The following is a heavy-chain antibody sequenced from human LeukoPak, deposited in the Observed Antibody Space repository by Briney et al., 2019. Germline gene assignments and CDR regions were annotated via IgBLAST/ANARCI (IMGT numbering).Heavy chain of an antibody. J-gene: IGHJ4*02. CDR1: GFTFSSYN. CDR3: ARDPEDGDF. Sequence: GGSLRLSCAASGFTFSSYNMNWVRQAPGKGLEWVSSISSSSTYIYYADSVKGRFTISRDNAKNSLYLQMNSLGVEDTAVYYCARDPEDGDFWGQGALVTVSS. CDR2: ISSSSTYI. V-gene: IGHV3-21*01.